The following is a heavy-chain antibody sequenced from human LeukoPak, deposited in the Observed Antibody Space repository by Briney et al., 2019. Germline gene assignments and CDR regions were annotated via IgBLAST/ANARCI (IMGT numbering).Heavy chain of an antibody. CDR2: ISAYNGNT. D-gene: IGHD5-12*01. CDR3: ARGSGSYHYYYGMDV. J-gene: IGHJ6*02. Sequence: ASVKVSCKASGYTFTSYGISWVRQGPGQGLEWMGWISAYNGNTNYAQKLQGRVTMTTDTSTSTAYMELRSLRSDDTAVYYCARGSGSYHYYYGMDVWGQGTTVTVSS. CDR1: GYTFTSYG. V-gene: IGHV1-18*01.